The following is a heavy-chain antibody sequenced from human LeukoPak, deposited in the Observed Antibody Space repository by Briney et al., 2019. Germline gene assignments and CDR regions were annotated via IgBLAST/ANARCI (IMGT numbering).Heavy chain of an antibody. J-gene: IGHJ4*02. V-gene: IGHV3-7*01. D-gene: IGHD6-13*01. CDR1: GFTFSNYW. Sequence: PGGSLRLSCAASGFTFSNYWMSRVRQAPGQGLDWVGNIKEDGSEKYYVDSVKGRFTISRDNARNSLYLQMNSLRGADTAVYYCASGRQLGYWGQGTLVTVSS. CDR3: ASGRQLGY. CDR2: IKEDGSEK.